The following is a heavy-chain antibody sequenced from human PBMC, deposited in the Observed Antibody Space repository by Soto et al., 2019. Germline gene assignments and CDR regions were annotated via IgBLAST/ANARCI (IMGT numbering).Heavy chain of an antibody. CDR1: GFTFNTFG. V-gene: IGHV3-30*18. CDR2: ISYDGSDK. Sequence: QEQLVESGGGVVLPGRSLRLSCAASGFTFNTFGMHWVRQAPGKGLEWVAVISYDGSDKYYSDSVRGRFTISRDNSMNTLYLQMNSLRTKDTAVYYCAKSPNFYCSSYHCYKYYFDYWGQGTLVTVSS. D-gene: IGHD2-2*01. CDR3: AKSPNFYCSSYHCYKYYFDY. J-gene: IGHJ4*02.